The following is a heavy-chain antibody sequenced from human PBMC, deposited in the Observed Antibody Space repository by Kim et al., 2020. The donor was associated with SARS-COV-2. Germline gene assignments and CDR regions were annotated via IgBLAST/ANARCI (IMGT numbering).Heavy chain of an antibody. V-gene: IGHV6-1*01. CDR3: ARGESMVRGVIRVGYFDY. CDR2: TYYRSKWYN. J-gene: IGHJ4*02. Sequence: SQTLSLTCAISGDRVSSNSAAWHWIRQSPSRGLEWLGRTYYRSKWYNDYAVSVKSRITINPDTSKNQFSLQLNSVTPEDTAVYYCARGESMVRGVIRVGYFDYWGQGTLVTVSS. CDR1: GDRVSSNSAA. D-gene: IGHD3-10*01.